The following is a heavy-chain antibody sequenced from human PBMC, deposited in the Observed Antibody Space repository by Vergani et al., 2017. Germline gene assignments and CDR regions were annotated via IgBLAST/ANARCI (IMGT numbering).Heavy chain of an antibody. CDR1: GGSISSSNYY. Sequence: QLQLQESGPGLVKPSETLSLTCTVSGGSISSSNYYWGWIRQPPGKGLEWIGTIYYSGSTYYNPSLKSRVTISVDTSKNQFSLKLSSVTAADTAVYYCARPLQDREDYYYMDVWGKGTTVTVSS. D-gene: IGHD1-26*01. CDR3: ARPLQDREDYYYMDV. CDR2: IYYSGST. V-gene: IGHV4-39*01. J-gene: IGHJ6*03.